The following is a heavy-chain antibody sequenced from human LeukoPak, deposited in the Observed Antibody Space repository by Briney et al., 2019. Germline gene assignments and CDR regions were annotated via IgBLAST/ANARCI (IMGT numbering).Heavy chain of an antibody. CDR3: ARLGSSSWFLDY. CDR1: GYNFPYYY. D-gene: IGHD6-13*01. Sequence: GESLKISCKGSGYNFPYYYIAWVRQMPGKGLEWMGIIYPGGSDPKYSPSFQGQVTISVDKSISTAYLQWSSLRASDTAMYYCARLGSSSWFLDYWGQGTLVTVSS. CDR2: IYPGGSDP. J-gene: IGHJ4*02. V-gene: IGHV5-51*01.